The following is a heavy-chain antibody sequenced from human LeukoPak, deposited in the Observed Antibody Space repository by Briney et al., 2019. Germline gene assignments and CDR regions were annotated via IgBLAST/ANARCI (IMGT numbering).Heavy chain of an antibody. CDR3: ATYWN. CDR1: GFTFSSYS. D-gene: IGHD2-15*01. J-gene: IGHJ4*02. CDR2: IGSGSNAI. V-gene: IGHV3-48*02. Sequence: RGSLRLSCAASGFTFSSYSMNWVRQAPGKGLEWVSYIGSGSNAIYYADSVKGRFTISRDNAKNSLYLQMHSLRDEDTAVYYCATYWNWGQGTLVTVSS.